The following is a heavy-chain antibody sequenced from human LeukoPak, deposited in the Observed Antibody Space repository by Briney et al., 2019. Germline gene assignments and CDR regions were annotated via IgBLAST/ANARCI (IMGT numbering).Heavy chain of an antibody. V-gene: IGHV1-46*01. CDR2: INPSGGST. Sequence: ASVKVSCKASGYTFTSYYMHWVRQAPGQGLEWRGIINPSGGSTSYAQKFQGRVTMTRDTSTSTVYMELSSLRSEDTAVYYCARDRGGDYGRGRYYYYYYMDVWGKGTTVTVSS. D-gene: IGHD4-17*01. CDR1: GYTFTSYY. J-gene: IGHJ6*03. CDR3: ARDRGGDYGRGRYYYYYYMDV.